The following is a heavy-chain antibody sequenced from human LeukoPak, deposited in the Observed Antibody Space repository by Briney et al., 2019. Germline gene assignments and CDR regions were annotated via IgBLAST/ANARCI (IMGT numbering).Heavy chain of an antibody. J-gene: IGHJ4*02. CDR3: TRYDFWSGSNDY. V-gene: IGHV3-15*01. D-gene: IGHD3-3*01. CDR2: IKSKTDGGTT. CDR1: GFTFSNAW. Sequence: GGSLRLSCAASGFTFSNAWMSWVRQAPGKGLEWVGRIKSKTDGGTTDYAAPMKGRFTISRDDSKNTLYLQMNSLKTEDTAVYCCTRYDFWSGSNDYWGQGTLVTVSS.